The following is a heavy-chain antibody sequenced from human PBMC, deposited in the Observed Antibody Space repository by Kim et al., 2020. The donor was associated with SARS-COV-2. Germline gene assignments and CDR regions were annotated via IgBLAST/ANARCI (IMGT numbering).Heavy chain of an antibody. CDR2: ISPDGSST. Sequence: GGSLRLSCEAPGFTFSNYWMNWVRQAPGKGLVWVSRISPDGSSTAYAGSVQGRFTTSRDNARNMLFLQMNSLRAEDTAVYYCVLLEGITPIVVPSEHSFDMWGQGTMVTVSS. CDR3: VLLEGITPIVVPSEHSFDM. CDR1: GFTFSNYW. D-gene: IGHD1-20*01. J-gene: IGHJ3*02. V-gene: IGHV3-74*01.